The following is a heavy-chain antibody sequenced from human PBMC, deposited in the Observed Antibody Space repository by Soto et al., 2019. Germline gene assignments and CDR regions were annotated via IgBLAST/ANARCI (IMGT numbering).Heavy chain of an antibody. CDR3: AREIDYYYGMDV. V-gene: IGHV3-66*01. Sequence: GGALRHSCGGSGFTVSRNYNSWGRQAPGKGLEWVSVIYSGGSTYYADSVKGRFTISRDNSKNTLYLQMNSLRAEDTAVYYCAREIDYYYGMDVWGQGTTVTVSS. J-gene: IGHJ6*02. CDR1: GFTVSRNY. CDR2: IYSGGST.